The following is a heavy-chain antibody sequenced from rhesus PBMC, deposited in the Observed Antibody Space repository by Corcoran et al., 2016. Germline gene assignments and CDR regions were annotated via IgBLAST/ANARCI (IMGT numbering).Heavy chain of an antibody. CDR1: GGSISGAYG. V-gene: IGHV4S7*01. Sequence: QVQLQESGPGLLKPSETLSLTCAVSGGSISGAYGWGWLRQPPVKGLEGIGNIYCSNWNSYYHPSLKSPVPMSPDPSNNQFSRMMSSLTSADTALYWCARGYSWNCPHYWGQGVLVTVSS. CDR3: ARGYSWNCPHY. D-gene: IGHD1-1*01. J-gene: IGHJ4*01. CDR2: IYCSNWNS.